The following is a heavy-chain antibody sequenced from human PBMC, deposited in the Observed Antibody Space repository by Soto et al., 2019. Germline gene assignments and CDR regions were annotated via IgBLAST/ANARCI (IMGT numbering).Heavy chain of an antibody. D-gene: IGHD1-1*01. Sequence: QLQLQESGPGLVKPSETLSLTCTVSGGSISSSSYYWGWIRQPPGKGLEWIGSIYYSGRTYYNPSLKSRVTISVDTSKNQFSLKLSSVTAADTAVYYCARRDLARTTDAFDIWGQGTMVTVSS. V-gene: IGHV4-39*01. J-gene: IGHJ3*02. CDR2: IYYSGRT. CDR1: GGSISSSSYY. CDR3: ARRDLARTTDAFDI.